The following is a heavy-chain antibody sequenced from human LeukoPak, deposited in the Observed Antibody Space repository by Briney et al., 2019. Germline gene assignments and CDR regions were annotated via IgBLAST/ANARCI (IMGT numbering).Heavy chain of an antibody. D-gene: IGHD3-16*01. CDR3: ARASPLYSGGRGEFYFDF. J-gene: IGHJ4*02. CDR1: GGSIDTYY. Sequence: SETLSLTWTVCGGSIDTYYWSWIRQTPEKGLEWMGYIYHRVSANYNPSLKSRATISVDTPKNHLYLRLTSVTAAYTAIYYCARASPLYSGGRGEFYFDFWGRGTPVTVSS. CDR2: IYHRVSA. V-gene: IGHV4-59*01.